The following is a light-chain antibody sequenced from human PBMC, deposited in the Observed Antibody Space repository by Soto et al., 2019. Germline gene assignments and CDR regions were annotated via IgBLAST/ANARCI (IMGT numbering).Light chain of an antibody. V-gene: IGKV3-11*01. J-gene: IGKJ5*01. CDR3: QQRRNWPIT. CDR1: QNVGNN. Sequence: EIVLTQSPATLSVSPGERPTLSCRASQNVGNNLVWYQQKPGQXPRXXIYDVSNRATGIPARFSGGWYGTAVTITISSLEPEDGSVYYGQQRRNWPITFGQGTRLEIK. CDR2: DVS.